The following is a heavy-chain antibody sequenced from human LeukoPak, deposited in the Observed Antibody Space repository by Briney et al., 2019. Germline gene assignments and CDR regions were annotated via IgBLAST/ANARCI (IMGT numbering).Heavy chain of an antibody. Sequence: VASVKVSCKASGYTFTSYAMHWVRQAPGQRLEWMGWINAGNGNTKYSQKFQGRVTITRDTSASTAYMELSSLRSEDTAVYYCARVTTMVRGVLNWFDPWGQGTLVTVSS. CDR1: GYTFTSYA. V-gene: IGHV1-3*01. CDR3: ARVTTMVRGVLNWFDP. D-gene: IGHD3-10*01. J-gene: IGHJ5*02. CDR2: INAGNGNT.